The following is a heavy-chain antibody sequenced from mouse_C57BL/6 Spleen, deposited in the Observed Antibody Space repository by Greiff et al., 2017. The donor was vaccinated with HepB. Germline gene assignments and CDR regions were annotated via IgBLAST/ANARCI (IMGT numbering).Heavy chain of an antibody. CDR1: GYTFTSYW. V-gene: IGHV1-69*01. CDR3: ARSADGYYDY. D-gene: IGHD2-3*01. CDR2: IDPSDSYT. J-gene: IGHJ2*01. Sequence: QVHVKQPGAELVMPGASVKLSCKASGYTFTSYWMHWVKQRPGQGLEWIGEIDPSDSYTNYNQKFKGKSTLTVDKSSSTAYMQLSSLTSEDSAVYYCARSADGYYDYWGQGTTLTVSS.